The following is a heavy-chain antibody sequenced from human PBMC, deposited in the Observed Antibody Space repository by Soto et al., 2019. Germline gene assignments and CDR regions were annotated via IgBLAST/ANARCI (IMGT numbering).Heavy chain of an antibody. CDR3: ARFKDGYNFYFDY. V-gene: IGHV3-33*01. J-gene: IGHJ4*02. D-gene: IGHD5-12*01. CDR2: IWYDGSNK. Sequence: TGGSLRLSCAASGFTFSSYGMYWVRQAPGKGLEWVAVIWYDGSNKYYADSVKGRFTISRDNSKNTLYLQMNSLRAEDTAVYYCARFKDGYNFYFDYWGQGTLVTVSS. CDR1: GFTFSSYG.